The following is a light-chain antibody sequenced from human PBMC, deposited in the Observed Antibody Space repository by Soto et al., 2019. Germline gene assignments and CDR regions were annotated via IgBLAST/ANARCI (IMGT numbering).Light chain of an antibody. CDR3: SSYTTSNTRQIV. V-gene: IGLV2-14*03. Sequence: QSVLTQPASLSWSPGQAITISCTGTTRDVVGYNYVSWYQHHPCKAPKLMIYDVSNRPSGVSNRFSGSKSGNTASLTISGLQPEEEADSYCSSYTTSNTRQIVFGTGTKVTVL. CDR1: TRDVVGYNY. CDR2: DVS. J-gene: IGLJ1*01.